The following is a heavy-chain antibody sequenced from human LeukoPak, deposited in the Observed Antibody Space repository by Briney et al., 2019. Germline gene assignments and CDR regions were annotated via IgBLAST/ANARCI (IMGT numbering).Heavy chain of an antibody. Sequence: GGSLRLSCAASGFTFSDYYMSWIRQAPGKGLEWVSYISSSGSTTYYADSVKGRFTISRDNSKNTLYLQMNSLRAEDTAVYYCAKTTTLRGSCSSTSCWKIPYFDYWGQGTLVTVSS. J-gene: IGHJ4*02. CDR1: GFTFSDYY. V-gene: IGHV3-11*01. D-gene: IGHD2-2*01. CDR3: AKTTTLRGSCSSTSCWKIPYFDY. CDR2: ISSSGSTT.